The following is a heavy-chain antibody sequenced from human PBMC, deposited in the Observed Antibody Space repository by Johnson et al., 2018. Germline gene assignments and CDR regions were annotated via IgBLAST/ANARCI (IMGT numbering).Heavy chain of an antibody. CDR3: AKDRGSRYYYYMDV. CDR1: GFTFSNYG. J-gene: IGHJ6*03. Sequence: QVQLVQSGGGVVQPGRSLRLSCAASGFTFSNYGMHWVRQAPGKGLEWVAVISYDGGNKYYADFVKGRFTISRDNSKNTLYLQMNSLMNSLSTEDTAIYYGAKDRGSRYYYYMDVWGKGTTVTVS. D-gene: IGHD1-26*01. CDR2: ISYDGGNK. V-gene: IGHV3-30*18.